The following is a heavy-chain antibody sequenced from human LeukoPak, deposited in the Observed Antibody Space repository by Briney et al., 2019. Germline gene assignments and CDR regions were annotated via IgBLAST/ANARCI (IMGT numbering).Heavy chain of an antibody. Sequence: GGALRLSCAASGFTFSSYAMSWVRQAPGKGLDGVSAISGSGGSTYYADSVKGRFTISRDNSKNTLYLQMTSLRAEDTAVYYCAKHSLVRPFDAFDIWGQGTMVTVSS. CDR3: AKHSLVRPFDAFDI. CDR1: GFTFSSYA. CDR2: ISGSGGST. V-gene: IGHV3-23*01. J-gene: IGHJ3*02. D-gene: IGHD3-10*02.